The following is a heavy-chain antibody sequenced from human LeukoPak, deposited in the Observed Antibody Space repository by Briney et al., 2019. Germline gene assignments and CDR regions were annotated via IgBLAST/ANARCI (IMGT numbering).Heavy chain of an antibody. Sequence: GESLRLSCAASGFPFDDYGLSWVRRAPGKRLEWVSGITWNGRTTRYAESVKGRFTISRDNAKDSLSLQMNSLRAEDTASYHCARDLDYYDTSGYYPLDYWGQGTLVTVSS. CDR1: GFPFDDYG. V-gene: IGHV3-20*01. J-gene: IGHJ4*02. CDR2: ITWNGRTT. CDR3: ARDLDYYDTSGYYPLDY. D-gene: IGHD3-22*01.